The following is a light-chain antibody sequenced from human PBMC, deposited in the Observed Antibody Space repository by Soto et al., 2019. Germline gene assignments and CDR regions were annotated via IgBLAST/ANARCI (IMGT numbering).Light chain of an antibody. CDR1: SSDVGNYDY. CDR2: AVS. CDR3: TSYTPSSTSV. J-gene: IGLJ1*01. Sequence: QSALTQPASVSGSPGQSITISCTGTSSDVGNYDYVSWYQQYPGKAPKLMIYAVSRRPSGVSNRFSGSKSGNTASLTISGLQAEDQDDYYFTSYTPSSTSVFGTGTKLTVL. V-gene: IGLV2-14*03.